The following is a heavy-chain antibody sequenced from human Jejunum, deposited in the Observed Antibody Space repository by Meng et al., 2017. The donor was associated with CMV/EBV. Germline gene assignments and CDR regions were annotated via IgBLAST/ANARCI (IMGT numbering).Heavy chain of an antibody. J-gene: IGHJ5*02. D-gene: IGHD3-3*01. CDR2: INYSGST. Sequence: SFSSHSWTWIRQPPGKGLEWIGEINYSGSTNYNPSLKSRVTISVDKSKNQFSLKLTSVTAADTAVFYCARVKNHDFWSGYYTWFDHWGQGTLVTVSS. CDR3: ARVKNHDFWSGYYTWFDH. V-gene: IGHV4-34*01. CDR1: SFSSHS.